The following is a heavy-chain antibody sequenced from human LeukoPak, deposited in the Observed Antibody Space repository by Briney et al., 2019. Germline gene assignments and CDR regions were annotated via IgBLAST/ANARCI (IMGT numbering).Heavy chain of an antibody. J-gene: IGHJ4*02. CDR3: ARRRDFIDY. V-gene: IGHV3-48*03. CDR1: GFTFIAYE. D-gene: IGHD3/OR15-3a*01. Sequence: GGSLRLSCAASGFTFIAYEMNWVRQAPGKGLEWISFISTSSSTIHYADSVKGRFAISRDNAKNSLYLQMNSLRAEDTAVYYCARRRDFIDYWGQGTLVTVSS. CDR2: ISTSSSTI.